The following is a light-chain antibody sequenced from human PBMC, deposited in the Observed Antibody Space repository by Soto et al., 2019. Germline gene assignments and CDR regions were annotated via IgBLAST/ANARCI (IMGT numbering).Light chain of an antibody. J-gene: IGKJ4*01. V-gene: IGKV3-20*01. Sequence: QSPGTLCLSPEERATLSCRTSQSVSSSYLAWYQQKPGQAPRLLIHSASSRATGIPDRFSGSGSGTDFTLTISRLEPEDFAVYYCPQYSSSPLTFGGGTKVDIK. CDR2: SAS. CDR3: PQYSSSPLT. CDR1: QSVSSSY.